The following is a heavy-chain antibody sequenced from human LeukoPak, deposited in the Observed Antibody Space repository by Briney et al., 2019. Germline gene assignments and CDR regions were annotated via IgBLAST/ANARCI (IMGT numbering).Heavy chain of an antibody. CDR3: ARRMVGGATVAAEFDY. D-gene: IGHD6-13*01. Sequence: SVKVSCKASGYTFTSYGISWVRQAPGQGLEWMGGIIPIFGTANYAQKFQGRVTITADESTSTAYMELSSLRSEDTAVYYCARRMVGGATVAAEFDYWGQGTLVTVSS. CDR1: GYTFTSYG. CDR2: IIPIFGTA. V-gene: IGHV1-69*13. J-gene: IGHJ4*02.